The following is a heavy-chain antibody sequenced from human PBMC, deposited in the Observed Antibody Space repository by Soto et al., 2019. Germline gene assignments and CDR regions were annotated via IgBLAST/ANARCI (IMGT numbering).Heavy chain of an antibody. V-gene: IGHV3-49*03. CDR1: GFTFGDYA. CDR2: IRSKAYGGTT. J-gene: IGHJ4*02. Sequence: GGSLRLSCTASGFTFGDYAMSWFRQAPGKGLEWVGFIRSKAYGGTTEYAASVKGRFTISRDDSKSIAYLQMNSLKTEDTAVYYCTRGLGDDYVWGSYRYYFAPPAFFFDYWGQGTLVTVSS. CDR3: TRGLGDDYVWGSYRYYFAPPAFFFDY. D-gene: IGHD3-16*02.